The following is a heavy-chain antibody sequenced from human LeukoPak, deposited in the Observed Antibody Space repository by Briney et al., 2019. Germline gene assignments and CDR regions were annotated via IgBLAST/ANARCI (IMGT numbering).Heavy chain of an antibody. D-gene: IGHD6-13*01. Sequence: NPSETLSLTCTVSGGSISNYYWSWIRQPPGKGLEWIGYIYYSGSTNYNPSLKSRVTISVDTSKNQFSLKLSSVTAADTAVYYCARTGIAAAGNDYWGQGTLVTVSS. V-gene: IGHV4-59*01. CDR2: IYYSGST. J-gene: IGHJ4*02. CDR1: GGSISNYY. CDR3: ARTGIAAAGNDY.